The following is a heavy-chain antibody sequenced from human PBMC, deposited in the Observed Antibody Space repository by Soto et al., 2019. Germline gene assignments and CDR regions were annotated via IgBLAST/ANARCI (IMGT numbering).Heavy chain of an antibody. Sequence: VASVKVSCKASGYTFTSYDINWVRQATGQGLEWMGWMNPNSGNTGYAQKFQGRVTMTRNTSISTAYMELSSLRSEDTAVYYCARSYSGYWHDAFDIWGQGTMVTVSS. CDR3: ARSYSGYWHDAFDI. D-gene: IGHD5-12*01. CDR2: MNPNSGNT. J-gene: IGHJ3*02. V-gene: IGHV1-8*01. CDR1: GYTFTSYD.